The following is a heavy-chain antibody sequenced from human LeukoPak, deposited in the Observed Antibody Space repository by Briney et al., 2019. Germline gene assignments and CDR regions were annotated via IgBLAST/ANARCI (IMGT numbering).Heavy chain of an antibody. D-gene: IGHD2-15*01. CDR1: GYTFTGYY. J-gene: IGHJ5*02. V-gene: IGHV1-2*02. Sequence: ASVKVSCKASGYTFTGYYMHWVRQAPGQGLEWMGWINPNSGGTNYAQKFQGRVTMTRDTSISTAYMELSRLRSDDTAVYYCARGVVVAATNGRKNWFDPWGQGTLVTVSS. CDR3: ARGVVVAATNGRKNWFDP. CDR2: INPNSGGT.